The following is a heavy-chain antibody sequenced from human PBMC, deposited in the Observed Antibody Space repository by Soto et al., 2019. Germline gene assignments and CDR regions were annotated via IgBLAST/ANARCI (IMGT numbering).Heavy chain of an antibody. J-gene: IGHJ4*02. D-gene: IGHD2-15*01. CDR1: GFTFSSYG. CDR3: ATLTGGTVDY. Sequence: GGSLRLSCAASGFTFSSYGMHWVRQAPGKGLEWVAVIWYDGSNKYYADSVKGRFIISRDNSKNTLYLQMNSLRAEDTAVYYCATLTGGTVDYWGQGTLVTVSS. V-gene: IGHV3-33*01. CDR2: IWYDGSNK.